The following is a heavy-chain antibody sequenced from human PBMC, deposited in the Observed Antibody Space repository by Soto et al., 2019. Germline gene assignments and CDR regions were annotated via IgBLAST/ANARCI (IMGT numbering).Heavy chain of an antibody. V-gene: IGHV3-30*18. CDR1: CFSFSRYG. Sequence: PGGSLRLSCAASCFSFSRYGIHWVRQSPGKGMELVAVISFSESTTLYADSVKCRFTISRENSMKTLFLQMNSLRPEDTAVYYCSKAVIGSYDSDAFEVGRQGTMVTVSS. D-gene: IGHD5-18*01. CDR2: ISFSESTT. J-gene: IGHJ3*01. CDR3: SKAVIGSYDSDAFEV.